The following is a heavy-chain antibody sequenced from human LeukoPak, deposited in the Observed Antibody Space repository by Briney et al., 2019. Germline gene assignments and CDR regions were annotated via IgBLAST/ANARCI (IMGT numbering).Heavy chain of an antibody. Sequence: GGSLRLSCAASGFTFSSYWMNWVRQAPGKGLVWVSAISGSGENTHHADSVKGRFTISRDNSKNTVYLQMNSLRAEDTAVYYCSKTYFSTYCGGDRYWGTFDSWGQGTLVTVSS. D-gene: IGHD2-21*02. CDR3: SKTYFSTYCGGDRYWGTFDS. CDR2: ISGSGENT. V-gene: IGHV3-23*01. J-gene: IGHJ4*02. CDR1: GFTFSSYW.